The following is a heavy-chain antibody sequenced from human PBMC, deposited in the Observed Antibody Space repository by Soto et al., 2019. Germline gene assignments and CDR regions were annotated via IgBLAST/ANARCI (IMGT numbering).Heavy chain of an antibody. V-gene: IGHV3-48*03. J-gene: IGHJ3*01. Sequence: GGSLRLSCAASGFIFSNYEVDWVRQVPGKGLEWISYISDSGTTIYYAASVKGRFTISRDDARNSLYLQMNNLRDEDTAVYFCVKEYCTGGACFDAFDLWGQGTLVTVSS. CDR1: GFIFSNYE. D-gene: IGHD2-8*02. CDR3: VKEYCTGGACFDAFDL. CDR2: ISDSGTTI.